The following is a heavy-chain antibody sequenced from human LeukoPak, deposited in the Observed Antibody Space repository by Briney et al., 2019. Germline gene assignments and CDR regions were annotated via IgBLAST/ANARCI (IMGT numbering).Heavy chain of an antibody. CDR3: TRSVRNGHIDY. CDR2: MNPNNGNT. D-gene: IGHD2-21*01. Sequence: ASVKVSCKTSGYTFTNYDINWVRQATGQGLEGMGWMNPNNGNTGYAQKFQGRVTMTRATSISTAYMELSSLTFEDTAVYYCTRSVRNGHIDYWGQGTLVTASS. CDR1: GYTFTNYD. J-gene: IGHJ4*02. V-gene: IGHV1-8*01.